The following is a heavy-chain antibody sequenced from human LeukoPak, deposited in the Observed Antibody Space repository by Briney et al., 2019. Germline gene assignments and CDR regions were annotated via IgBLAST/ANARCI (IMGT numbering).Heavy chain of an antibody. CDR2: ISGSGGST. D-gene: IGHD3-22*01. Sequence: PGGSLRLSCAASGFTFSSYAMSWVRQAPGKGLEWVSAISGSGGSTYHADSVKGRSTISRDNSKNTLYLQMNSLRAEDTAVYYCAKDSITMIVVVIPRLEYYFDYWGQGTLVTVSS. J-gene: IGHJ4*02. CDR1: GFTFSSYA. V-gene: IGHV3-23*01. CDR3: AKDSITMIVVVIPRLEYYFDY.